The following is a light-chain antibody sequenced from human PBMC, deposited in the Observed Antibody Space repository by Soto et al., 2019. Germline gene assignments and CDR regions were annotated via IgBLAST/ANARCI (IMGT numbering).Light chain of an antibody. Sequence: DIQMTQFPSTLSASIGDRVTITCRASQSISIWLAWYKQKPGTAPKLLIYDASTLESGVPSRFSGSGSGTEFTLTISSLQPDDVATYSCQQYNRDWYTLGQGTKLQI. CDR3: QQYNRDWYT. V-gene: IGKV1-5*01. J-gene: IGKJ2*01. CDR2: DAS. CDR1: QSISIW.